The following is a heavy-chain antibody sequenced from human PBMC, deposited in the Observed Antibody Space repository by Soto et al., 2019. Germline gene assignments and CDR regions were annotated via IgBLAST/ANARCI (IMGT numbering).Heavy chain of an antibody. D-gene: IGHD6-19*01. CDR1: GFTFSGSA. CDR2: IRSKANSYAT. Sequence: GGSLRLSCAASGFTFSGSAMHWVRQASGKGLEWVGRIRSKANSYATAYAASVKGRFTISRDDSKNTAYLQMNSLKTEDTAVYYCTRIHSSGWAGPWVGPQPGFTINWGQGTLVTVSS. CDR3: TRIHSSGWAGPWVGPQPGFTIN. V-gene: IGHV3-73*01. J-gene: IGHJ4*02.